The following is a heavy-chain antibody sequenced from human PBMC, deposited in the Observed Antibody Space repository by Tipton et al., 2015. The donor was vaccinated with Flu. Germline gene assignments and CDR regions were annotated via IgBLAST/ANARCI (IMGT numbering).Heavy chain of an antibody. J-gene: IGHJ6*02. D-gene: IGHD5-18*01. CDR1: DYA. CDR2: YDWNSGRI. V-gene: IGHV3-9*01. Sequence: DYAIHWVRQAPGRGLEWVAGYDWNSGRIDYADSVKGRFTISIDNAKRSLYLQMNSLRAEDTAVYYCARDGGVDTAGTYYGMDVWGQGTTVTVSS. CDR3: ARDGGVDTAGTYYGMDV.